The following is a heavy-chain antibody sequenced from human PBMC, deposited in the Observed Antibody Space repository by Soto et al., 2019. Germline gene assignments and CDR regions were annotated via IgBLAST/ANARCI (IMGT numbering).Heavy chain of an antibody. CDR3: TKDVESHPDAFDI. V-gene: IGHV3-9*01. J-gene: IGHJ3*02. CDR2: ISWNSGDL. CDR1: GFAFDDYA. Sequence: EVQLVESGGGLVQPGRSLRLSCAASGFAFDDYAMHWVRQAPGKGLEWVSGISWNSGDLGYAGSVKGRFTISRENAKNSLYLQMNSLRAEDTALYYCTKDVESHPDAFDIWGQGTMVTVSS.